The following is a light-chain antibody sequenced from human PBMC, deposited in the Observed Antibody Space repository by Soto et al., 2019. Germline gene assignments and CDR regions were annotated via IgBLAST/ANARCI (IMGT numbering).Light chain of an antibody. CDR1: SSDVGGYNY. CDR2: EVS. CDR3: SSYTSSSTPYV. V-gene: IGLV2-14*01. Sequence: QSVLTQPASVSGSPGQSITISCTGTSSDVGGYNYVSWYQQHPGKAPKLMIYEVSNRPSGVSNRFSGSKSGNTASLTISGLQAEDEADYYCSSYTSSSTPYVVGTGTKLTV. J-gene: IGLJ1*01.